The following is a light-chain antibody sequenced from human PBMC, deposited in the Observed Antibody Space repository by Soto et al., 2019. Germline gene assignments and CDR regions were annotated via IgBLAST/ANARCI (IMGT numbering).Light chain of an antibody. J-gene: IGKJ2*01. V-gene: IGKV1-12*01. CDR2: AAS. Sequence: DIQATQSPSSVSASVGDRVTITCRASQDISRWLAWYQQKPGKAPKLLIYAASSLQSGVPSRFSGSGSGTDFTLTISNLQPEDSATYYCQQANSFPRTFGQGTKLEIK. CDR3: QQANSFPRT. CDR1: QDISRW.